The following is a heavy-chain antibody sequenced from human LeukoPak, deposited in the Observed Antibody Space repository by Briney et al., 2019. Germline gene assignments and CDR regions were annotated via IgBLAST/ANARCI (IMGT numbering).Heavy chain of an antibody. V-gene: IGHV3-66*01. D-gene: IGHD6-13*01. CDR2: IYSGGST. J-gene: IGHJ4*02. Sequence: GGSLRLSCAASGFTVSSNYMSWVRQAPGKGLEWVSVIYSGGSTYYADSVKGRFTISRDNSKNTLYLQMNSLRAEDTAVYYCAKEIAYSSWYYYNEGDWGQGTLVTVSS. CDR1: GFTVSSNY. CDR3: AKEIAYSSWYYYNEGD.